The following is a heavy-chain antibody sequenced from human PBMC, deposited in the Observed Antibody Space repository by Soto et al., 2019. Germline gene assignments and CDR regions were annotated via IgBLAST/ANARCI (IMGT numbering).Heavy chain of an antibody. CDR2: ISSGASTI. J-gene: IGHJ6*02. CDR1: GFIFNDYY. Sequence: QEQLVESGGGLVKPGGSLRLSCAASGFIFNDYYMSWIRQAPGKGLEWVAYISSGASTISYADSVKGRFTISRDNTKNLLYLQMNSLSAEDTAVYYCARDLKAVVNHIHYNHYGLDVWGQGTTVTVSS. V-gene: IGHV3-11*01. D-gene: IGHD3-22*01. CDR3: ARDLKAVVNHIHYNHYGLDV.